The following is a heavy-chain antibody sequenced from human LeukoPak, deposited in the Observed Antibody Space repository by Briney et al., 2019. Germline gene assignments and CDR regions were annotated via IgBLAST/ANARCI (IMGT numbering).Heavy chain of an antibody. Sequence: KPSETLSLTCTVSGGSISSSSYYWGWIRQPPGKSLEWIGTIYHSGTVYYNPSLKSRVTISVDTSKNHFSLKLNSVTAADTALYSCARGPPNGLFDSSDYYVPACFDFWGQETLVTVSS. CDR2: IYHSGTV. V-gene: IGHV4-39*02. J-gene: IGHJ4*02. CDR3: ARGPPNGLFDSSDYYVPACFDF. CDR1: GGSISSSSYY. D-gene: IGHD3-22*01.